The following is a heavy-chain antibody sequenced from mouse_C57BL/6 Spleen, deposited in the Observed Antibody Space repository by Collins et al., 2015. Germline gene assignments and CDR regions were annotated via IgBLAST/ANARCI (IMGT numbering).Heavy chain of an antibody. CDR3: TAGYSNYEPFFAY. J-gene: IGHJ3*01. D-gene: IGHD2-5*01. CDR2: IRLKSDNYAT. Sequence: EVKLEESGGGLVQPGGSMKLSCVASGFTFSNYWMNWVRQSPEKGLEWVAQIRLKSDNYATHYAESVKGRFTISRDDSKSSVYLQMNNLRAEDTGIYYCTAGYSNYEPFFAYWGQGTLVTVSA. V-gene: IGHV6-3*01. CDR1: GFTFSNYW.